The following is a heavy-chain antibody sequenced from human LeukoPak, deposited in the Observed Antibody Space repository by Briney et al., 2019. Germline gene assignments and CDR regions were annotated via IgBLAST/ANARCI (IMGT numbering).Heavy chain of an antibody. CDR1: GGSISSGGYY. Sequence: PSQTLSLACTVSGGSISSGGYYWSWIRQHPGKGLEWIGYIYYSGSTYYNPSLKSRVTISVDTSKNQFSLKLSSVTAADTAVYYCARGANNRHAFDIWGQGTMVTVSS. CDR2: IYYSGST. J-gene: IGHJ3*02. D-gene: IGHD1/OR15-1a*01. V-gene: IGHV4-31*03. CDR3: ARGANNRHAFDI.